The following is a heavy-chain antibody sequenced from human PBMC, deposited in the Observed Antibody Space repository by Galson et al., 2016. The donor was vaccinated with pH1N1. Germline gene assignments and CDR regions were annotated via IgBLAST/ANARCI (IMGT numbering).Heavy chain of an antibody. CDR1: GYTLSELA. CDR3: ATEYRGSYYVPRYFGL. Sequence: SVKVSCKVSGYTLSELAIHWVRQTPGKGLEWMGGFDPEDDKPFYAQTSEGRVTMTQDTSTDTAYMQLSSLTSDDAAVYYCATEYRGSYYVPRYFGLWGLGALVSV. J-gene: IGHJ2*01. CDR2: FDPEDDKP. V-gene: IGHV1-24*01. D-gene: IGHD1-26*01.